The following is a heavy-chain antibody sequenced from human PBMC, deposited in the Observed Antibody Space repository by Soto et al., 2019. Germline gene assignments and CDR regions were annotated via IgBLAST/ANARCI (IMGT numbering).Heavy chain of an antibody. D-gene: IGHD2-2*01. J-gene: IGHJ4*02. Sequence: QVQLVQSGAEVKKPGSSVKVSCKASGGTFSSYAISWVRQAPGQGLEWMGGIIPIFGTANYAQKFQGRVTISADESTSTAYTELSSLRSEDTAVYYCASPAAMNLAWNYWGQGTLVTVSS. CDR2: IIPIFGTA. CDR1: GGTFSSYA. V-gene: IGHV1-69*01. CDR3: ASPAAMNLAWNY.